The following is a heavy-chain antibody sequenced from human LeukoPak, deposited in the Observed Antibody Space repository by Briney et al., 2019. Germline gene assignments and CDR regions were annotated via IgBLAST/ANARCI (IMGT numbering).Heavy chain of an antibody. D-gene: IGHD7-27*01. CDR2: VSPPGGGT. Sequence: ETLSLTCTVSGYSISSGYYWGWIRQPPGKGLEWVSGVSPPGGGTYYADSVKGRFTISRDDSRNTLSLQMNSLRVEDTAVYYCARDLAWGAFDYWGQGILVAVSS. CDR1: GYSISSGYY. CDR3: ARDLAWGAFDY. V-gene: IGHV3-23*01. J-gene: IGHJ4*02.